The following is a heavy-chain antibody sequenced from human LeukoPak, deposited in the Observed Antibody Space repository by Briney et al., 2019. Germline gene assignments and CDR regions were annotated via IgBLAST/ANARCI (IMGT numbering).Heavy chain of an antibody. D-gene: IGHD7-27*01. V-gene: IGHV4-39*01. Sequence: PSETLSLTCTVSGGSISSSSYYWGWIRQPPGKGLEWVGSIYYSGSTYYNPSLKSRVTISVDTSKNQFSLKLSSVTAADTSVYYCPSHDDPHWASTPAFDIWRQRPMLPV. CDR2: IYYSGST. CDR3: PSHDDPHWASTPAFDI. J-gene: IGHJ3*02. CDR1: GGSISSSSYY.